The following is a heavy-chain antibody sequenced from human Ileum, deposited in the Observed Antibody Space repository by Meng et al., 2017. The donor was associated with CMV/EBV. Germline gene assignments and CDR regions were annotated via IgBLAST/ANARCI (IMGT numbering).Heavy chain of an antibody. CDR3: SRGADAYKSGRS. J-gene: IGHJ5*02. CDR1: GGSCSNYY. Sequence: QLQLQEGGAGLLKPSETLSLPCGVYGGSCSNYYWSWIRQSPGKGLEWIGEIHPSGSTYYNPSLNSRVTMSVDTSKNQFPLNLRSVTAADTAVYYCSRGADAYKSGRSWGQGTLVTVSS. CDR2: IHPSGST. V-gene: IGHV4-34*01. D-gene: IGHD5-24*01.